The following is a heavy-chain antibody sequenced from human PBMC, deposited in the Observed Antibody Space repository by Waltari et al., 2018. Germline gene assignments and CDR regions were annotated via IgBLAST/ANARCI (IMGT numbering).Heavy chain of an antibody. CDR3: SRSKLGRTTFDY. D-gene: IGHD7-27*01. CDR1: GFRFSTYD. V-gene: IGHV3-48*04. CDR2: ISSTGGTI. Sequence: EVQVVESGGGLVQPGGSLRLSCAASGFRFSTYDMNWVRQAPGKGLGWVSYISSTGGTIYYADSVKGRFTISRDNAKNSLYLQMNSLRAEDTAVYYCSRSKLGRTTFDYWGQGTLVTVSS. J-gene: IGHJ4*02.